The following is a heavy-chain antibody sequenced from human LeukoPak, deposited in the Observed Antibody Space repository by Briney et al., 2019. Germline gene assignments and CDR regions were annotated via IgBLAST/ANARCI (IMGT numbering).Heavy chain of an antibody. CDR2: INPSGGST. Sequence: ASVKVSCKASGYTFTSYYMHWVRQAPGQGLEWMGIINPSGGSTSYAQKFQGRVTMTRDTSTSTVYMELSSLRSEVTAVYYCASRGWLQGTHGGYYFDYWGQGTLVTVSS. D-gene: IGHD5-24*01. CDR1: GYTFTSYY. J-gene: IGHJ4*02. V-gene: IGHV1-46*01. CDR3: ASRGWLQGTHGGYYFDY.